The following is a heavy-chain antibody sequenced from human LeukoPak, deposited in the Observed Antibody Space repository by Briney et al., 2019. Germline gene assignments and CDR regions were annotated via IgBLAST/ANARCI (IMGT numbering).Heavy chain of an antibody. CDR3: ARENINNGQSCAY. J-gene: IGHJ4*02. D-gene: IGHD1/OR15-1a*01. V-gene: IGHV4-61*01. CDR2: IYYSGST. Sequence: SETLSLTCNVSGASVSSGSYYWSWIRQPPGKGLEWIGYIYYSGSTNYNPSLKSRVTISVDTSKNQFSLKLSSVTASDTAVYYGARENINNGQSCAYWGRGTLVTVSS. CDR1: GASVSSGSYY.